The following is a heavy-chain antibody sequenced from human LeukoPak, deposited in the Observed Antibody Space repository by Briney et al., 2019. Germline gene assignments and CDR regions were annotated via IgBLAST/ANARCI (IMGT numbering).Heavy chain of an antibody. CDR1: GFTFSSYG. CDR3: AKDHVRFPPYQLLSH. D-gene: IGHD2-2*01. J-gene: IGHJ4*02. Sequence: GRSLRLSCAASGFTFSSYGMHWVRQAPGKGLEWVAVISYDGSNKYYADSVKGRFTIFRDNSKNTLYLQMNSLRAEDTAVYYCAKDHVRFPPYQLLSHWGQGTLVTVSS. V-gene: IGHV3-30*18. CDR2: ISYDGSNK.